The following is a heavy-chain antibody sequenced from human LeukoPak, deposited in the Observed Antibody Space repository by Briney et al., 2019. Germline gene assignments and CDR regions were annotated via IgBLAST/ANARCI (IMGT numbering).Heavy chain of an antibody. D-gene: IGHD5-24*01. Sequence: GGSLRLSCAASEFTFSSYSMNWVRQAPGKGLEWVAVISYDGSNKYYADSVKGRFTISRDNSKNTLYLQMNSLRAEDTAVYYCARERDVSFSTFDYWGQGTLVTVSS. CDR2: ISYDGSNK. CDR3: ARERDVSFSTFDY. V-gene: IGHV3-30*03. J-gene: IGHJ4*02. CDR1: EFTFSSYS.